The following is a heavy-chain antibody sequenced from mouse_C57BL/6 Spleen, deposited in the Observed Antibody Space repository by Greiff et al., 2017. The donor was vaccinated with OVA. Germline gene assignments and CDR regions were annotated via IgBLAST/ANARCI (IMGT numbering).Heavy chain of an antibody. CDR1: GYTFTSYW. D-gene: IGHD1-1*01. V-gene: IGHV1-53*01. J-gene: IGHJ2*01. CDR3: ARGTVVAEGLDY. CDR2: INPSNGGT. Sequence: QVQLQQPGPELVKPGASVKLSCKASGYTFTSYWMHWVKQRPGQGLEWIGNINPSNGGTNYNEKFKSKATLTVDKSSSTAYMQLSSLTSEDSAVXYCARGTVVAEGLDYWGQGTTLTVSS.